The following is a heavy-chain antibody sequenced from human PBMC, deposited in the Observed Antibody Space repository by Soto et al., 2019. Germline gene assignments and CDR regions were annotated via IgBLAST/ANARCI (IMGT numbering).Heavy chain of an antibody. Sequence: GGSLRLSCVASGFSFSSYGMHWVRQAPGKGLEWVAVISYDGGNKYYADSVKGRFTISRDNSKNTLDLQMNSLRGEDTAVYYCAKDTDVVGAAYKFDYWGQGTLVTVLL. CDR1: GFSFSSYG. J-gene: IGHJ4*02. CDR2: ISYDGGNK. CDR3: AKDTDVVGAAYKFDY. V-gene: IGHV3-30*18. D-gene: IGHD1-26*01.